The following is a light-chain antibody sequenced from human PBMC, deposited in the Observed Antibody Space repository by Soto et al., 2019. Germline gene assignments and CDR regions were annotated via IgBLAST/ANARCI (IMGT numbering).Light chain of an antibody. CDR3: HQYGSSPLT. CDR1: QSVSSSY. J-gene: IGKJ4*01. Sequence: EIVLTQSPGTLSLFPGERATLSCRASQSVSSSYLAWYQQKPGQAPRLLIYGASSRATGIPDRFSGSGSGTDFTLTISRLEPEDFAVYYCHQYGSSPLTFGGGTEVEIK. V-gene: IGKV3-20*01. CDR2: GAS.